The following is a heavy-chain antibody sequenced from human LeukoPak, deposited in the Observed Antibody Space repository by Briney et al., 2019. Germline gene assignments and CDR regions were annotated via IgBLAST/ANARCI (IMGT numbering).Heavy chain of an antibody. D-gene: IGHD5-12*01. Sequence: GGSLRLSCAGSGFTFSSYSMNWVRQAPGEGLEWVSSISSGGTYIYYADSVKGRFTISRDNTKNSLYLQMNSLRAEDTAVYYCARDRSGYSGYECQAYWGQGTLVTVSS. CDR3: ARDRSGYSGYECQAY. CDR2: ISSGGTYI. CDR1: GFTFSSYS. V-gene: IGHV3-21*01. J-gene: IGHJ4*02.